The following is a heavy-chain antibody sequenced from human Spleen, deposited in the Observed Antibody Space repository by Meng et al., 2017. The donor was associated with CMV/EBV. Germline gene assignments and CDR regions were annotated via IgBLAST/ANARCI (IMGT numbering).Heavy chain of an antibody. CDR3: ARSPTDYGDYYYFDY. CDR1: GFTFSNYA. Sequence: GGSLRLSCAASGFTFSNYAMSWVRQAPGKGLEWVAIIKQDGTEKYYVDSLRGRITISRDNAKSSLYLQMNSLRVEDTAVFYRARSPTDYGDYYYFDYWGQGTLVTVSS. J-gene: IGHJ4*02. V-gene: IGHV3-7*01. CDR2: IKQDGTEK. D-gene: IGHD4-17*01.